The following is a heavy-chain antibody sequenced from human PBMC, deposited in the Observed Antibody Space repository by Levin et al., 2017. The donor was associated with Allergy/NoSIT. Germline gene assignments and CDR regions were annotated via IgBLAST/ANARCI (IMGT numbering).Heavy chain of an antibody. V-gene: IGHV4-34*01. CDR2: INHSGST. D-gene: IGHD6-13*01. J-gene: IGHJ2*01. CDR3: ARGQYSSSWSPRGTFDL. CDR1: GGSFSGYY. Sequence: GSLRLSCAVYGGSFSGYYWSWIRQPPGKGLEWIGEINHSGSTNYNPSLKSRVTISVDTSKNQFSLKLSSVTAADTAVYYCARGQYSSSWSPRGTFDLWGRGTLVTVSS.